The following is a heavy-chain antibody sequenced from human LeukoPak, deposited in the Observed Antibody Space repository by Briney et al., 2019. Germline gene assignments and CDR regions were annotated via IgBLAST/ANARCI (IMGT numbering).Heavy chain of an antibody. V-gene: IGHV4-39*01. Sequence: PSETLSLTCTVSGASISSSTYYWGWIRQPPGKGLEWIGCIYETGNTYYKSSLKSRVTISVDTSKNQFSLKLSSVTAADTAVYYCARHSGSGYYFYFYTMDVWGQGATVTVSS. CDR3: ARHSGSGYYFYFYTMDV. J-gene: IGHJ6*01. D-gene: IGHD2-15*01. CDR1: GASISSSTYY. CDR2: IYETGNT.